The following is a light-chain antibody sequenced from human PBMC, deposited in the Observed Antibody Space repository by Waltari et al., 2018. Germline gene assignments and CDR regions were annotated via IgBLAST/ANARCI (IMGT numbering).Light chain of an antibody. CDR1: SPNIGRFS. Sequence: QSVLTQPPSASGTPGPGVTISCSGSSPNIGRFSVTCYQQLPGPAPKLLIYNSHQRPSGVPDRFSGSKSGTSASLAVSGLLSEDEGDYYCAVWDDSLNGPVFGRGTKLTVL. CDR2: NSH. CDR3: AVWDDSLNGPV. J-gene: IGLJ3*02. V-gene: IGLV1-44*01.